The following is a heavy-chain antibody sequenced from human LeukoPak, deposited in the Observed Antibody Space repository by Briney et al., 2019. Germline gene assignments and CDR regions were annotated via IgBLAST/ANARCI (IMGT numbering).Heavy chain of an antibody. D-gene: IGHD3-10*01. V-gene: IGHV3-21*01. CDR2: ISSSVSYI. J-gene: IGHJ4*02. CDR1: GFTFSSYS. CDR3: AAYYTYYYGSGSPEDY. Sequence: PGGSLRLSCAASGFTFSSYSMNWVRQAPGKGREWVSSISSSVSYIYYADSVKGRFTISRDNAKNSLYLKMNSLRAEDTAVYYCAAYYTYYYGSGSPEDYWGQGTLVTVSS.